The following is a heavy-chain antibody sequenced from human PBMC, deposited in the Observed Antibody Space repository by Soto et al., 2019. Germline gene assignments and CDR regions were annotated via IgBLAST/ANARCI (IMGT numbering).Heavy chain of an antibody. J-gene: IGHJ6*03. D-gene: IGHD2-8*01. CDR1: GFTFSSYG. V-gene: IGHV3-30*18. CDR3: AKDGRMLSFFSDWYYYYMDV. Sequence: GVSLRLSCAASGFTFSSYGMHWVRQAPGKGLEWVAVISYDGSNKYYADSVKGRFTISRDNSKNTLYLQMNSLRAEDTAVYYCAKDGRMLSFFSDWYYYYMDVWGKGTTVTVSS. CDR2: ISYDGSNK.